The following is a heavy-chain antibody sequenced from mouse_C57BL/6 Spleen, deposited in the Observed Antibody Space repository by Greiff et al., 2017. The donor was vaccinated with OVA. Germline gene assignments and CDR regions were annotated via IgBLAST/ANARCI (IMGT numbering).Heavy chain of an antibody. CDR3: ARPGGDY. CDR1: GYTFTSYW. CDR2: IDPSDSYT. Sequence: QVQLQQSGAELVKPGASVKLSCKASGYTFTSYWMQWVKQRPGQGLEWIGEIDPSDSYTNYNQKFKGKATLTVDTSSSTAYMQLSSLTSEDSAVYYCARPGGDYWGQGTSVTVSS. V-gene: IGHV1-50*01. J-gene: IGHJ4*01.